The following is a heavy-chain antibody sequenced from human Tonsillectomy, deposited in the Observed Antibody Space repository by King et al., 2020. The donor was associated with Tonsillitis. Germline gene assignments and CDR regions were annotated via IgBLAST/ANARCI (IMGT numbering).Heavy chain of an antibody. J-gene: IGHJ5*02. Sequence: QVQLQESGPGLVKPSETLSLTCTVPGYSIRGYPWSWIRQPAGKGLEWIGRSFSSGSTNYNPSRKSRVTMSVDTSKNQFSLELSSVTAADPAVYYCAGEWYGELDPWGQGTLVTVSS. CDR1: GYSIRGYP. CDR3: AGEWYGELDP. D-gene: IGHD4/OR15-4a*01. CDR2: SFSSGST. V-gene: IGHV4-4*07.